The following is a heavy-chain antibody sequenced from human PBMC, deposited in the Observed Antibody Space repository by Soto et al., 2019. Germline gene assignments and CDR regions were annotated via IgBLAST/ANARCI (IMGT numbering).Heavy chain of an antibody. J-gene: IGHJ6*02. CDR1: GYSFTDYH. D-gene: IGHD2-8*01. Sequence: QVQLVQSGAEVKKPGASVKVSCKASGYSFTDYHIHWVRQAPGQGLEWLGRINPKSGGTSTAQKFQGWVTMTTDTSMSKASMELTRLTSADTAIYYCARGDSTDCSKGVCSFFYNHDMDVWGQGPTVTVSS. CDR2: INPKSGGT. CDR3: ARGDSTDCSKGVCSFFYNHDMDV. V-gene: IGHV1-2*04.